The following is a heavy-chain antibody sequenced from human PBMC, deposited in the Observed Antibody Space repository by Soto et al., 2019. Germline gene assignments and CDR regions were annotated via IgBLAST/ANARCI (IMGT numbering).Heavy chain of an antibody. D-gene: IGHD6-13*01. J-gene: IGHJ4*02. V-gene: IGHV4-34*01. Sequence: SETLSLTCAVYGGSFSGYYWSWIRQPPGKGLEWIGEINHSGSTNYNPSLKSRVTISVDTSKNQFSLKLSSVTAADTAVYYCARAPHGGMGNWGQGTLVTVSS. CDR1: GGSFSGYY. CDR3: ARAPHGGMGN. CDR2: INHSGST.